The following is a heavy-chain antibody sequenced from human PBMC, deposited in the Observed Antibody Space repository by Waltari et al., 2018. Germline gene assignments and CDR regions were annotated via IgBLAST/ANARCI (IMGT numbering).Heavy chain of an antibody. J-gene: IGHJ4*02. Sequence: QVQLQQWGAGLLKPSETLSLTCAVYGGSFSGYYWSWIRQPPGKGLEWIGEINHSGSTNYNPSLKSRVTISVDTSKNQFSLKLTSVTAADTAVYYCARPGYYDSSGPADYRGQGTLVTVSS. CDR2: INHSGST. D-gene: IGHD3-22*01. CDR3: ARPGYYDSSGPADY. CDR1: GGSFSGYY. V-gene: IGHV4-34*01.